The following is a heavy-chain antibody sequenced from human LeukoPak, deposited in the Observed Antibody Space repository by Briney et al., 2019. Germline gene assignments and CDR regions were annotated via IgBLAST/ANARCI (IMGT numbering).Heavy chain of an antibody. J-gene: IGHJ3*02. Sequence: ASETLSLTCAVYGGSFSGYYWSWIRQPPGKGLEWIGEINHSGSTNYNPSLKSRVTISVDTSKNQFSLKLSSVAAADTAVYYCARAVAAAFDIWGQGTMVTVSS. CDR2: INHSGST. CDR1: GGSFSGYY. D-gene: IGHD6-19*01. V-gene: IGHV4-34*01. CDR3: ARAVAAAFDI.